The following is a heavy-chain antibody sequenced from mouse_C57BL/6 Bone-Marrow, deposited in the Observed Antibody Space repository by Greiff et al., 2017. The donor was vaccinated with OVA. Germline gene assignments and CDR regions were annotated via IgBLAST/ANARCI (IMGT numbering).Heavy chain of an antibody. CDR1: GYTFTSYW. D-gene: IGHD1-3*01. V-gene: IGHV1-7*01. CDR2: INPSSGYT. CDR3: ARSDMLKDYAMDY. Sequence: QVQLQQSGAELAKPGASVKLSCKASGYTFTSYWMHWVKQRPGQGLEWIGYINPSSGYTKYNQKFKDKATLTADKSSSTAYMQLSSLTYEDSAVYYGARSDMLKDYAMDYWGQGTSVTVSS. J-gene: IGHJ4*01.